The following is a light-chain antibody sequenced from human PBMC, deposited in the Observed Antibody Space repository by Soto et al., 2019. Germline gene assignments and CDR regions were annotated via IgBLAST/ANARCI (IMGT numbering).Light chain of an antibody. CDR1: QGINNY. V-gene: IGKV1-9*01. CDR2: TAS. Sequence: DIQLTQSPSFLSASIGDGITITCRASQGINNYLAWYQQKPGKAPKLLIHTASTLQSGGPSRFSGSGAGPEVKLTISSLQPEDFATYYCQQRHSYPITFGQGTLLEIK. CDR3: QQRHSYPIT. J-gene: IGKJ5*01.